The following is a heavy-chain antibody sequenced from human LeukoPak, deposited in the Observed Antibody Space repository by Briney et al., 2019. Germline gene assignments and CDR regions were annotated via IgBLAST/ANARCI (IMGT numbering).Heavy chain of an antibody. CDR1: GASISGSSFY. J-gene: IGHJ5*02. D-gene: IGHD4-23*01. CDR3: ARHDHGGHGDPNWFDP. CDR2: IYHSGST. Sequence: SSETLSLTCTASGASISGSSFYWGWIRQPPGKELEWIGSIYHSGSTFYNPSLRSRVTIFVDTSKNQFSLRLNSVTAADTAMYYCARHDHGGHGDPNWFDPWGQGTLVTVSS. V-gene: IGHV4-39*01.